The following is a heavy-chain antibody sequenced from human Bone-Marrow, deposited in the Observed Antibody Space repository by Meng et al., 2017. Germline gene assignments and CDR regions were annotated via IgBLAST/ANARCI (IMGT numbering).Heavy chain of an antibody. V-gene: IGHV3-30*04. Sequence: GGSLRLSCAASGFTFSSYAMHWVRQAPGKGLERVAVISYDGSNKYYADSVKGRFTISRDNSKNTLYLQMNSLGAEDTAVYYCAREWPSSGWCGYTGAFDIWGQGTMVTVSS. CDR2: ISYDGSNK. J-gene: IGHJ3*02. CDR3: AREWPSSGWCGYTGAFDI. CDR1: GFTFSSYA. D-gene: IGHD6-19*01.